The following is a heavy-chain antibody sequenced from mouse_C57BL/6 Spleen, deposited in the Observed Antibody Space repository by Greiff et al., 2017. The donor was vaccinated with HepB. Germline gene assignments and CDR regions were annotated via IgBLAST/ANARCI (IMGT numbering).Heavy chain of an antibody. D-gene: IGHD4-1*02. CDR2: INPNNGGT. CDR3: ASSTGTFDY. CDR1: GYTFTDYY. J-gene: IGHJ2*01. V-gene: IGHV1-26*01. Sequence: EVQLQQSGPELVKPGASVKISCKASGYTFTDYYMNWVKQSHGKSLEWIGAINPNNGGTSYKQKLKGKATLTGDKSSSTAYMELRSLTSEDSAVYYCASSTGTFDYWGQGTTLTVSS.